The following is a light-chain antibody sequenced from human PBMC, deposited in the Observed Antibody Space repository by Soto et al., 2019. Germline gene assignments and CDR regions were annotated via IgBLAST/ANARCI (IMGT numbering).Light chain of an antibody. J-gene: IGKJ4*01. CDR1: PSVGGD. V-gene: IGKV3-15*01. CDR2: GAS. CDR3: QQYENWPQLT. Sequence: IVMTQSPATLSVSPGERATLSCRASPSVGGDLAWYQRKPGQAPRLLIYGASSRAPGIPARFSGSGSGTEFTLTISSLQSEDIAVYYCQQYENWPQLTFGGGTKVDIK.